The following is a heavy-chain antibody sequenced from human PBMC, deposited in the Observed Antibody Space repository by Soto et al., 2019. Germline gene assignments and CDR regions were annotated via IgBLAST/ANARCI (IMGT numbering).Heavy chain of an antibody. Sequence: QVQLAESGGGVVQPGRSLRLSCTTSGFVFNDYDIHWVRQAPGKGLAWLASISYDGSNRYYADSVKGRFTISRDNSKNTLSLQINSLGAEYMAVYYCSTGIKGALDAWGPGTLVTVSS. CDR3: STGIKGALDA. J-gene: IGHJ5*02. V-gene: IGHV3-30*03. CDR2: ISYDGSNR. CDR1: GFVFNDYD. D-gene: IGHD3-3*02.